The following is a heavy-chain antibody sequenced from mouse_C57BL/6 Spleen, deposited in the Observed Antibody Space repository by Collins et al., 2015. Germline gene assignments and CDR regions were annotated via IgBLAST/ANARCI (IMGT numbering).Heavy chain of an antibody. V-gene: IGHV1-22*01. D-gene: IGHD2-5*01. J-gene: IGHJ4*01. CDR3: AQAYYSNLYAMDY. Sequence: EWIGYINPNNGGTSYNQKFKGKATLTVNKSSSTAYMELRSLTSEDSAVYYCAQAYYSNLYAMDYWGQGTSVTVSS. CDR2: INPNNGGT.